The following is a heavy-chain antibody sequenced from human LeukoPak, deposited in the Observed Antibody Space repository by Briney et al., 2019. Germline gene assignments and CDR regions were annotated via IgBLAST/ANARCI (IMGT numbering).Heavy chain of an antibody. V-gene: IGHV3-23*01. CDR3: AARYYDFWSGYYTDGYYYYMDV. J-gene: IGHJ6*03. CDR1: GFTFSSYA. CDR2: ISGSGGST. Sequence: PGGSLRLSCAASGFTFSSYAMSWVRQAPGKGLEWVSAISGSGGSTYYADSVKGRFTISRDNSKNTLYLQMNSLRAEDTGVYYCAARYYDFWSGYYTDGYYYYMDVWGKGTAVTLSS. D-gene: IGHD3-3*01.